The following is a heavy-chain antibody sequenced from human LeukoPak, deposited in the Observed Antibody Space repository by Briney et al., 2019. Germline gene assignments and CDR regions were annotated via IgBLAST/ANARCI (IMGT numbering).Heavy chain of an antibody. Sequence: PSETLSLTCSVSGGSIGNYYWTWIRQPPGKGLEWTGYIYYGGSTNYNPSLKSRVAISVDTSKNQFSLKLSSVTAADTAVYYCASGYTYATPWGQGTLVTVSS. CDR2: IYYGGST. J-gene: IGHJ4*02. V-gene: IGHV4-59*01. CDR3: ASGYTYATP. D-gene: IGHD5-18*01. CDR1: GGSIGNYY.